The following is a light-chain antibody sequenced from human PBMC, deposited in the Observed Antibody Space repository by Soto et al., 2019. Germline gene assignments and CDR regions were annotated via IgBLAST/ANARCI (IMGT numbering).Light chain of an antibody. J-gene: IGKJ2*01. Sequence: EIVLTQTSLSLSATPGLPASISCKSSESLADWGGSNFLYWYLQRPGQPPKLLMYEVSHRFSGVPDRFSGSGSGTDFTLKISRVEADDAGIYYCMQSSQIPNTFGQGTKLEIK. CDR3: MQSSQIPNT. CDR1: ESLADWGGSNF. CDR2: EVS. V-gene: IGKV2D-29*01.